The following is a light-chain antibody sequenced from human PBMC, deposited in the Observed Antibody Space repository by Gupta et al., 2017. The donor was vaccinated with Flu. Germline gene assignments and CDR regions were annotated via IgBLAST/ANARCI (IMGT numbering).Light chain of an antibody. Sequence: ATLSLAPGEGATRACRTSQRINSIYVAWYQQKPGQAPRLLIYAASSRATGIPDRFSGSGSGTDFTLTISRLEPEDFAVYYCQQDNNSPLTFGGGTKVEI. CDR1: QRINSIY. CDR2: AAS. V-gene: IGKV3-20*01. J-gene: IGKJ4*01. CDR3: QQDNNSPLT.